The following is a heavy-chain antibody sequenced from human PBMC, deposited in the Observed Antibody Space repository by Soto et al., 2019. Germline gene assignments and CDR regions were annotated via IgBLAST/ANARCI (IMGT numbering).Heavy chain of an antibody. Sequence: THSHTSTVSGGSIISGGYSWSWIRQPPGKGLEWIGYIYHSGSTYYNPSLKSRVTISVDRSKNQFSLKLSSVTAADTAVYYCARVPGPWGQGTLVTVSS. V-gene: IGHV4-30-2*01. CDR3: ARVPGP. CDR2: IYHSGST. J-gene: IGHJ5*02. CDR1: GGSIISGGYS.